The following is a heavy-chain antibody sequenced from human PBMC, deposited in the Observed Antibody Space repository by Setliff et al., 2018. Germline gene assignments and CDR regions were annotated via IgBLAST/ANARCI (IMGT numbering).Heavy chain of an antibody. J-gene: IGHJ4*01. CDR2: IRYDGSYE. Sequence: GGSLRLSCTASEYTFSSFGMHGVRQAPGKGLEWVGFIRYDGSYEYYADSVQGRFTISRDNSKNTLFLHINNLRPEDTALYYCAKASLAYSFGYYFDSWGQGALVTVSS. V-gene: IGHV3-30*02. CDR1: EYTFSSFG. D-gene: IGHD5-18*01. CDR3: AKASLAYSFGYYFDS.